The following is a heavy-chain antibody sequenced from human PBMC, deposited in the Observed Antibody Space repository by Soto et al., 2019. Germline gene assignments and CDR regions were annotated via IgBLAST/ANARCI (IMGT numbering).Heavy chain of an antibody. J-gene: IGHJ4*02. CDR2: IFHSGST. V-gene: IGHV4-4*02. CDR3: ATYYDILTGYTFDY. D-gene: IGHD3-9*01. CDR1: SGSITNNRW. Sequence: SETLSLTCAVSSGSITNNRWWSWVRQPPGKGLEWIGEIFHSGSTRYNPSLNSRVTMSMDKSKNQLSLELTSVTAADTAVYYCATYYDILTGYTFDYWGPGTLVTVSS.